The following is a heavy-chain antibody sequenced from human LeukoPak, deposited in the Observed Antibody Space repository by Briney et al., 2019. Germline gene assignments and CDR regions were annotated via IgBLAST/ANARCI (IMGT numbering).Heavy chain of an antibody. Sequence: SQTLSLTCAISGDSVSSNSAAWSWIRQSPSRGLEWLGRTYYMSKWISDYAVFVKSRITINPDTSKNQFSLQLNSVTPEDAAVYYCARWGHAPHYSDYWGQGTLVTVSS. D-gene: IGHD3-16*01. CDR2: TYYMSKWIS. V-gene: IGHV6-1*01. CDR3: ARWGHAPHYSDY. J-gene: IGHJ4*02. CDR1: GDSVSSNSAA.